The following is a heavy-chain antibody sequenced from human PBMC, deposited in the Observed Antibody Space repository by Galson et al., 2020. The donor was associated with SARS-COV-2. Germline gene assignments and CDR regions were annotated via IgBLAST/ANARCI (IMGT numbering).Heavy chain of an antibody. CDR3: ARVQSGPGWPSWADY. V-gene: IGHV4-59*01. J-gene: IGHJ4*02. D-gene: IGHD3-3*01. CDR2: SGSS. Sequence: SQTLSLTCTVSGGSISGYYWSWIRQPPGKGLEWIGHSGSSNYNPSLKSRVTISLDRTKNQISLNLISVTAADTAVYYCARVQSGPGWPSWADYWGQGTLVTVSS. CDR1: GGSISGYY.